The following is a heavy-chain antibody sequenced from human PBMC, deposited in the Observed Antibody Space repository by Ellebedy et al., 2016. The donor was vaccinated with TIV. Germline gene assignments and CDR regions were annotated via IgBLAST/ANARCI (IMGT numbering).Heavy chain of an antibody. V-gene: IGHV4-39*07. D-gene: IGHD1-26*01. CDR1: GGSISSNTYF. J-gene: IGHJ2*01. CDR3: ARGVRWEQYFDL. Sequence: MPSETLSLTCTVSGGSISSNTYFFAWIRQPPGKGLEWIGNIYDSGTTYYVPSLRGRVTISADTSHNRVSLRLTSVTAADAAVYYCARGVRWEQYFDLWGRGTRVTVSS. CDR2: IYDSGTT.